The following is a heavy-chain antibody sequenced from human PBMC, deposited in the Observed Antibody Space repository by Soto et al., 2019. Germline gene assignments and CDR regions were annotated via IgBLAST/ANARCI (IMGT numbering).Heavy chain of an antibody. CDR1: GDSISSGGYS. Sequence: SETLSLTCAVSGDSISSGGYSWSWIRQPPGKGLEWIGYIYHSGSTYYNPSLKSRVTISVDRSKNQFSLKLSSVTAADTAVYYCARGNPVPLDYWGQGTLVTVYS. D-gene: IGHD1-1*01. CDR3: ARGNPVPLDY. V-gene: IGHV4-30-2*01. CDR2: IYHSGST. J-gene: IGHJ4*02.